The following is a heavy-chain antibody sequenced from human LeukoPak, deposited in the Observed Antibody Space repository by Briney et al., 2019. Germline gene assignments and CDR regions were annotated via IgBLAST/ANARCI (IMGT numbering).Heavy chain of an antibody. CDR1: GGSTSSGDYY. J-gene: IGHJ4*02. CDR3: ARQVRAAAGPFDY. CDR2: IYYSGST. V-gene: IGHV4-30-4*08. Sequence: SETLSLTCTVSGGSTSSGDYYWSWIRQPPGKGLEWIGYIYYSGSTYYNPSLKSRVTISVDTSKNQFSLKLSSVTAADTAVYYCARQVRAAAGPFDYWGQGTLVTVSS. D-gene: IGHD6-13*01.